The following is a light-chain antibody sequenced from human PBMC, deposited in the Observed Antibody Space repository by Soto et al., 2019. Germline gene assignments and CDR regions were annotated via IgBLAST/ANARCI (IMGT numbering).Light chain of an antibody. V-gene: IGKV3-11*01. CDR2: DVS. Sequence: ETVLTQSPATLSLSPGERATLSCRASQSVSIYLAWYQQKPGQATRRLLYDVSNSTTSIPARFSGSGCGTDFTLTISSLEHEDSAVYYCQHRSNWQTFGGGTKVEIK. CDR3: QHRSNWQT. J-gene: IGKJ4*01. CDR1: QSVSIY.